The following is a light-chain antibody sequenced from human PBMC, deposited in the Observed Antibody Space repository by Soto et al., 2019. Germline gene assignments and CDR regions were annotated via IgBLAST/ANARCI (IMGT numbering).Light chain of an antibody. V-gene: IGKV1-39*01. J-gene: IGKJ4*01. Sequence: DIQMTQSPSSLTASVGDRVTITCRASQSISSYLNWYQQKPGKAPKLLIYAASSLQSGVPSRFRGSGSATDFTLTISSLQPEDFATYYCQQSYSTPLTFGGGTKVESK. CDR2: AAS. CDR3: QQSYSTPLT. CDR1: QSISSY.